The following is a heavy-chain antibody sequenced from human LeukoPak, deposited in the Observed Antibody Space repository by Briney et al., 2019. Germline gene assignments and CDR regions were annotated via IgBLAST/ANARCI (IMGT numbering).Heavy chain of an antibody. V-gene: IGHV1-69*13. CDR2: IIPIFGTA. CDR3: ARALGRDGYNSDY. Sequence: SVKVSCKASGGTFSSYAISWVRQAPGQGLEWMGGIIPIFGTANHAQKFQGRVTITADESTSTAYMELSSLRSEDTAVYYCARALGRDGYNSDYWGQGTLVTVSS. CDR1: GGTFSSYA. J-gene: IGHJ4*02. D-gene: IGHD5-24*01.